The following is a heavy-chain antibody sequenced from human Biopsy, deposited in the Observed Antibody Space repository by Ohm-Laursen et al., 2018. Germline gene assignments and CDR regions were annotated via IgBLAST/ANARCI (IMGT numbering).Heavy chain of an antibody. D-gene: IGHD4-23*01. CDR1: GGPFTGHY. CDR2: ISCTGYT. J-gene: IGHJ1*01. CDR3: ARGSNEYGGLYFPH. Sequence: SETLSLTCAVSGGPFTGHYWSWIPQPPGKGLEWIGHISCTGYTSYNASLKSRVTISVDTSRNHFSLRLSSLTAADAAVYYCARGSNEYGGLYFPHWGQGTLVTVSS. V-gene: IGHV4-59*11.